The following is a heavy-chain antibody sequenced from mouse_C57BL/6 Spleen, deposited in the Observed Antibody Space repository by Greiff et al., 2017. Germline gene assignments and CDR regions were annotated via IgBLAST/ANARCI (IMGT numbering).Heavy chain of an antibody. Sequence: EVQGVEPGGGLVKPGGSLKLSCAASGFTFSSYAMSWVRQTPEKRLEWVAIISDGGSYTYYPDNVKGRFTISRDNAKNNLYLQMSHLKSEDTAMYDWARDGNCASIAYWGQGTLVTVSA. J-gene: IGHJ3*01. CDR3: ARDGNCASIAY. CDR2: ISDGGSYT. D-gene: IGHD2-1*01. V-gene: IGHV5-4*01. CDR1: GFTFSSYA.